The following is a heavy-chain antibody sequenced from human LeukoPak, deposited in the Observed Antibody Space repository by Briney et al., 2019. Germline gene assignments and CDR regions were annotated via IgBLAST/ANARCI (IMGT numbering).Heavy chain of an antibody. CDR1: GGSISSYY. Sequence: SETLSLTCTVSGGSISSYYWSWIRQPAGKGLEWIGRIYTSGSTNYNPPLKSRVTMSVDTSKNQFSLKLSSVTAADTAVYYCARDAAAAGYDAFDIRGQGTMVTVSS. V-gene: IGHV4-4*07. CDR3: ARDAAAAGYDAFDI. D-gene: IGHD6-13*01. CDR2: IYTSGST. J-gene: IGHJ3*02.